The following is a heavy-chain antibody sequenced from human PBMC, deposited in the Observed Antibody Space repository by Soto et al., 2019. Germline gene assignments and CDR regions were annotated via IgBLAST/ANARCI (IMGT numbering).Heavy chain of an antibody. CDR3: LLMGSSWSHFDY. V-gene: IGHV3-30-3*01. CDR2: ISYDGSNK. J-gene: IGHJ4*02. D-gene: IGHD6-13*01. Sequence: GGSLRLSCAASGFTFSSYAMHWVRQAPGKGLEWVAVISYDGSNKYYADSVKGRFTISRDNSKNTLYLQMNSLRAEDTAVYYCLLMGSSWSHFDYCGQGTLVTVSS. CDR1: GFTFSSYA.